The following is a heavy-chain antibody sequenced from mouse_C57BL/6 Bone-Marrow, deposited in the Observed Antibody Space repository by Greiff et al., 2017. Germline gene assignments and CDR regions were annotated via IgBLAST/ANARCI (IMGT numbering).Heavy chain of an antibody. CDR3: AKEDYDGRYYAMDY. J-gene: IGHJ4*01. V-gene: IGHV2-9*01. CDR2: IWGGGST. Sequence: VKLMESGPGLVAPSQSLSITCTVSGFSLTSYGVDWVRQPPGTGLEWLGVIWGGGSTNYNSALMSRLSISKDNSKSQVFLKMNSLQTDDTAMYYCAKEDYDGRYYAMDYWGQGTSVTVSS. D-gene: IGHD2-4*01. CDR1: GFSLTSYG.